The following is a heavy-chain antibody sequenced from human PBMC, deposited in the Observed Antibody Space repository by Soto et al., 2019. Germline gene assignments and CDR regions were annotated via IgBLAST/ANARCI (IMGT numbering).Heavy chain of an antibody. D-gene: IGHD3-10*01. J-gene: IGHJ4*02. CDR3: ARRGNSESPTVDY. CDR1: RFTFSRYW. CDR2: INQDGSEK. V-gene: IGHV3-7*01. Sequence: EVKLVESGGGLVQPGGSLRLSCAASRFTFSRYWMSWVRQAPGMGLEWVDNINQDGSEKYYVESVKGRFTISRDNAKNSLYLQMNSQRAEDKAVYYCARRGNSESPTVDYWGQGTLVTVSS.